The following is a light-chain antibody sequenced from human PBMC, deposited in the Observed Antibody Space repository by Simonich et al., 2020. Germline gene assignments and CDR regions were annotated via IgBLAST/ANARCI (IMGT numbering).Light chain of an antibody. V-gene: IGKV2-28*01. CDR2: LGS. CDR3: MQALQTPFT. CDR1: QSLLHSNGYNY. J-gene: IGKJ3*01. Sequence: IVMTQSPLSLPVTPGEPASISCRSSQSLLHSNGYNYLDWYLQKLGQSPQLLIYLGSNRAAGVPDRFSVSGSGTEFTLKISRVEAEDVGVYYCMQALQTPFTFGPGTKVDIK.